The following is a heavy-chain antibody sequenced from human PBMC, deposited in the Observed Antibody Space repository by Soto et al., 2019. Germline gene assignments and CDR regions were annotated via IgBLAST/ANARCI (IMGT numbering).Heavy chain of an antibody. Sequence: PSQTLSLTCAISGDSVSSNSAAWNWIRQSPSRGLEWLGRTYYRSKWYNDYAVSVKSRTTINPDTSKNQFSLQLNSVTPEDTAVYYCARANIVVPAAIQGFYYYGMDVWGQGTTVTVS. J-gene: IGHJ6*02. CDR2: TYYRSKWYN. CDR1: GDSVSSNSAA. CDR3: ARANIVVPAAIQGFYYYGMDV. V-gene: IGHV6-1*01. D-gene: IGHD2-2*02.